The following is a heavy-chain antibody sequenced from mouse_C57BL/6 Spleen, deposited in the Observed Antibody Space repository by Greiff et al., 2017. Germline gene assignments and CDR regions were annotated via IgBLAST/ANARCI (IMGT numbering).Heavy chain of an antibody. CDR2: INYDGSST. V-gene: IGHV5-16*01. Sequence: EVQLVESEGGLVQPGSSMKLSCTASGFTFSDYYMAWVRQVPEKGLEWVANINYDGSSTYYLDSLKSRFIISRDNAKNILYLQMSSLKSEETATYYCARRDYGNYDYWGQGTTRTVSS. CDR1: GFTFSDYY. D-gene: IGHD2-1*01. CDR3: ARRDYGNYDY. J-gene: IGHJ2*01.